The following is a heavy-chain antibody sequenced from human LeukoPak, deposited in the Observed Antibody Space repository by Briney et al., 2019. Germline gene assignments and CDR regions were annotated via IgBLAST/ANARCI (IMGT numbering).Heavy chain of an antibody. D-gene: IGHD4-11*01. J-gene: IGHJ4*02. Sequence: GGSLRLSCAASGFTFSSYAMHWVRQAPGKGLEWVAVISYDGSNKYYADSVKGRFTISRDNSKNTLYLQMNSLRADDTAVYYCARAGIGLQGDYWGQGTLVTVSS. CDR2: ISYDGSNK. V-gene: IGHV3-30-3*01. CDR1: GFTFSSYA. CDR3: ARAGIGLQGDY.